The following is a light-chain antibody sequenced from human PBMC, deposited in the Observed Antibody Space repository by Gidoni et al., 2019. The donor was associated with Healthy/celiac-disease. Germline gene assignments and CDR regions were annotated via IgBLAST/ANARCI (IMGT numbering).Light chain of an antibody. V-gene: IGKV3-11*01. CDR3: QQRSNWPPMYT. CDR1: QSVSSY. Sequence: DIVLPQSPATLSLSPGERATLSCRASQSVSSYLAWYQQKPGQAPRLLIYDASNRATGIPARFSGSGSGTDFTITISSLEQEDFAVYYCQQRSNWPPMYTFGQGTKLEIK. CDR2: DAS. J-gene: IGKJ2*01.